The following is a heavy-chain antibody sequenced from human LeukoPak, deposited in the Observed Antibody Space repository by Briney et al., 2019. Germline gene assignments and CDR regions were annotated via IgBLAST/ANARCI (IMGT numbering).Heavy chain of an antibody. CDR2: IHYXGST. D-gene: IGHD6-13*01. CDR3: ARGDSSSWSAYYFDY. CDR1: GGSISSYY. J-gene: IGHJ4*02. V-gene: IGHV4-59*12. Sequence: PSETLSLTCTVSGGSISSYYWXXIRQPPGKGXXXXXYIHYXGSTNYNPSLKSRVTISVDTSKNQFSLKLSSVTAADTAVYYCARGDSSSWSAYYFDYWGQGTLVTVSS.